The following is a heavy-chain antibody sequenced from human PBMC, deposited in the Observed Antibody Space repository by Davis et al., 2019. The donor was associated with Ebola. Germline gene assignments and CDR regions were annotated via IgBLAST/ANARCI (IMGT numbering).Heavy chain of an antibody. V-gene: IGHV1-8*01. D-gene: IGHD3-10*01. CDR1: GYPFTNYD. Sequence: ASVKVSCKASGYPFTNYDINWVRQAPGQGLEWMGWMNPNSGNTGYAQKFQGRVTMTRNTSISTAYMELSSLRSEDTAVYYCARIPVLQWFGELLAHGPYYFDYWGQGTLVTVSS. CDR2: MNPNSGNT. J-gene: IGHJ4*02. CDR3: ARIPVLQWFGELLAHGPYYFDY.